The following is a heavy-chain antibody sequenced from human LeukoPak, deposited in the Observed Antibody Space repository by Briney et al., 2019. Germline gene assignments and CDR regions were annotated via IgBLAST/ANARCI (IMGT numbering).Heavy chain of an antibody. J-gene: IGHJ5*02. Sequence: ASVKVSRKASGGTFSSYTISWVRQAPGQGLEWMGRIIPILGIANYAQKFQGRVTITAGKSTSTAYMELSSLRSEDTAVYYCARGDNLPFDPWGQGTLVTVSS. D-gene: IGHD1-14*01. V-gene: IGHV1-69*02. CDR2: IIPILGIA. CDR3: ARGDNLPFDP. CDR1: GGTFSSYT.